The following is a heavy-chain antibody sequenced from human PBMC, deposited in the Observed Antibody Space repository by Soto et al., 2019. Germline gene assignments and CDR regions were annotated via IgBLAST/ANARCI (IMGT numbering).Heavy chain of an antibody. D-gene: IGHD3-10*01. Sequence: EMQLVESGGGLVQPGGSLRLSCVASGFRLSNHFMNWVRQAPGKGLEWVATIKEDGREKYYVESVEGRFTISRDNAKNSLYLEVSNVRDGDTAVYYCASPRFRGMEVWGQGTTVTVSS. CDR3: ASPRFRGMEV. J-gene: IGHJ6*02. V-gene: IGHV3-7*03. CDR1: GFRLSNHF. CDR2: IKEDGREK.